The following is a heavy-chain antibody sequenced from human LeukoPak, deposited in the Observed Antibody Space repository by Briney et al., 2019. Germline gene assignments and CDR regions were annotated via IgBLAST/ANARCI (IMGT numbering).Heavy chain of an antibody. CDR3: AKDVITYNFDY. D-gene: IGHD4-11*01. J-gene: IGHJ4*02. Sequence: PGGSLRLSCAASGFTFGTYGMHWVRQAPGKGLEWVAFIRSDGSKTYNADSVKGRFTISRDNSKNMLYLQMNNLRPEDTAVYYCAKDVITYNFDYWGQGTLVTVSS. CDR2: IRSDGSKT. V-gene: IGHV3-30*02. CDR1: GFTFGTYG.